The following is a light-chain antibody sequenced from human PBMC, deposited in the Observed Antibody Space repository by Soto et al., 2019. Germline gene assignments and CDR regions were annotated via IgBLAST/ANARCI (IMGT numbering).Light chain of an antibody. CDR2: DVS. CDR1: SSDVGGYNS. J-gene: IGLJ1*01. V-gene: IGLV2-14*03. CDR3: KSYTSRSTYV. Sequence: QSALTQPASVSGSPGQSITISCTGTSSDVGGYNSVSWYQHHPGKAPKLMIYDVSNRSSGVSSRFSGSKSDNTASLTISGLQAEGEADYYCKSYTSRSTYVFGTGTKVTVL.